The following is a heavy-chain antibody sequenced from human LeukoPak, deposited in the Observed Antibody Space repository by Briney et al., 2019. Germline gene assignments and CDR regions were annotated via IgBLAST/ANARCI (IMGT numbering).Heavy chain of an antibody. CDR3: ARDPGGPAGVGGSFDY. CDR2: ISAYNGNT. J-gene: IGHJ4*02. D-gene: IGHD3-16*01. V-gene: IGHV1-18*01. Sequence: ASVKVSCKASGYTFTSYGISWVRQAPGQELEWMGWISAYNGNTNYAQKLQGRVTMTTDTSTSTAYMELRSLRSDDTAVYYCARDPGGPAGVGGSFDYWGQGTLATVSS. CDR1: GYTFTSYG.